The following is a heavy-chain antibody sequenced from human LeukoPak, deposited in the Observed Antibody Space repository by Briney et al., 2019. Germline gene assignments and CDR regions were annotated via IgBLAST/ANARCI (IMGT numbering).Heavy chain of an antibody. J-gene: IGHJ5*02. V-gene: IGHV1-69*05. Sequence: ASVKVSCKASGGTFSSYAISWVRQAPGQRLEWMGRIIPIFGTANYAQKFQGRVTITTDESTSTAYMELSSLRSEDTAVYYCARDKVRVSWFDPWGQGTLVTVSS. CDR3: ARDKVRVSWFDP. CDR1: GGTFSSYA. CDR2: IIPIFGTA. D-gene: IGHD3-22*01.